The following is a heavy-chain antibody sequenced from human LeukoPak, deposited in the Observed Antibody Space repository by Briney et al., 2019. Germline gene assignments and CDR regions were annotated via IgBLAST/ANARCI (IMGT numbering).Heavy chain of an antibody. J-gene: IGHJ6*02. CDR2: IYYSGST. Sequence: SETLSLTCTVSGGSISSSSYYWGWIRQPPGKGLEWIGSIYYSGSTCYNPSLKSRVTISVDTSKNQFSLKLSSVTAADTAVYYCARDLYYYDSSGYYYYYGMDVWGQGTTVTVSS. D-gene: IGHD3-22*01. CDR1: GGSISSSSYY. CDR3: ARDLYYYDSSGYYYYYGMDV. V-gene: IGHV4-39*07.